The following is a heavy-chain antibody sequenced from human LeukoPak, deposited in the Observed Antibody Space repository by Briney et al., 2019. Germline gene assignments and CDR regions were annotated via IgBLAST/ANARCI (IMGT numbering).Heavy chain of an antibody. CDR3: ARQETVVTLDY. V-gene: IGHV4-39*01. D-gene: IGHD4-23*01. Sequence: SETLSLTCTVSGGSISSSSYYWGWIRQPPGKGLEWIGSIYYSGSTYYNPSLMSRVTISVDTSKNQFSLKLSSVTAADTAVYYCARQETVVTLDYWGQGTLVTVSS. CDR1: GGSISSSSYY. CDR2: IYYSGST. J-gene: IGHJ4*02.